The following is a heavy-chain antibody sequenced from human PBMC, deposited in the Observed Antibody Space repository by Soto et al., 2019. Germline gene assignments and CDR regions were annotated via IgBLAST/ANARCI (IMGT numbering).Heavy chain of an antibody. CDR3: ARDQPPPRFRFLDEEKGGDYYGMDV. V-gene: IGHV4-61*01. D-gene: IGHD3-3*01. J-gene: IGHJ6*02. Sequence: PSETLSLTCTVSGGSVSSGSYYWSWIRQPPGKGLEWIGYIYYSGSTNYNPSLKSRVTISVDTSKNQFSLKLSSVTAADTAVYYCARDQPPPRFRFLDEEKGGDYYGMDVWGQGTTVTVSS. CDR1: GGSVSSGSYY. CDR2: IYYSGST.